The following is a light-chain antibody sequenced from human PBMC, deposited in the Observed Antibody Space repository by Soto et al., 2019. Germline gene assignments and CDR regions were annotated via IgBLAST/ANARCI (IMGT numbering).Light chain of an antibody. Sequence: DIQMTQSPSSLSASVGDRVTITCRASQSISSYFSWYQQKPGKAPKLLIYAASRLQSGVPSRFSGRGSGIDFTLTISSLQPEDFATYYCQQSYSTPRTFGQGTEVEIK. CDR2: AAS. CDR3: QQSYSTPRT. V-gene: IGKV1-39*01. J-gene: IGKJ1*01. CDR1: QSISSY.